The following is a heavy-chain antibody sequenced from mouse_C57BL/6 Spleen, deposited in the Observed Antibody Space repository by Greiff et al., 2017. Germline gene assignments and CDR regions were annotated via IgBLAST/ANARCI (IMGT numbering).Heavy chain of an antibody. CDR3: ARDPGYDYEGGAMDY. D-gene: IGHD2-4*01. Sequence: EVKLQESGPGLVKPSQSLSLTCSVTGYSITSGYYWYWIRQFPGNKLEWMGYISYDGSNNYNPSLKNRISITRDTSKNQFFLKLNSVTTEDTATYYCARDPGYDYEGGAMDYWGQGTSVTVSS. CDR2: ISYDGSN. J-gene: IGHJ4*01. V-gene: IGHV3-6*01. CDR1: GYSITSGYY.